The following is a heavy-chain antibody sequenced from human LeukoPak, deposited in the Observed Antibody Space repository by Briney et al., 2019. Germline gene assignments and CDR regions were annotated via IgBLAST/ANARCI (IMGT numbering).Heavy chain of an antibody. CDR1: GGSISSYY. CDR3: ALIRYPSLGFDP. CDR2: IYYSGST. Sequence: SETLSLTCTVSGGSISSYYWSWIRQPPGKGLEWIGYIYYSGSTKYKPSLKSRVTISVDTSKNQFSLKLSSVTAADTAVYYCALIRYPSLGFDPWGQGTLVTVSS. V-gene: IGHV4-59*08. D-gene: IGHD3-9*01. J-gene: IGHJ5*02.